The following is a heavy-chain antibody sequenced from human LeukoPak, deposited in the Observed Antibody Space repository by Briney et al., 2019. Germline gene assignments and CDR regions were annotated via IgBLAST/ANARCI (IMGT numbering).Heavy chain of an antibody. J-gene: IGHJ3*02. CDR2: VYYSGST. Sequence: SETLSLTYTVSGGSTTNYYWSWIRPPPGKGLEWVGYVYYSGSTNYNLSLKSRVTISVDTSKNQFSLKLTSVTAADTAVYYCARHGGASVIVGFLHAFDIWGQGTMVTVSS. CDR3: ARHGGASVIVGFLHAFDI. CDR1: GGSTTNYY. V-gene: IGHV4-59*08. D-gene: IGHD3-22*01.